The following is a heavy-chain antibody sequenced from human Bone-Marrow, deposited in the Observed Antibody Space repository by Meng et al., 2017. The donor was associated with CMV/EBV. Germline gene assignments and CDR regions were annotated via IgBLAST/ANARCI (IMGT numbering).Heavy chain of an antibody. CDR2: ISAYNGNT. CDR1: GYTFTSYG. V-gene: IGHV1-18*01. J-gene: IGHJ6*02. CDR3: ARHISYYDFWSGYLRGSGMDA. Sequence: ASVKVSCKASGYTFTSYGISWVRQAPGQGLEWMGWISAYNGNTNYAQKLQGRVTMTTDTSTSTAYMELRSLRSDDTAVYYCARHISYYDFWSGYLRGSGMDAWGQGTTVTVSS. D-gene: IGHD3-3*01.